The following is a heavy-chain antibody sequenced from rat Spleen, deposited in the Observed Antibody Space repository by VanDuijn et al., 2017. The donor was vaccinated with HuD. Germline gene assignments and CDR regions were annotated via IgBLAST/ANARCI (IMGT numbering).Heavy chain of an antibody. D-gene: IGHD4-3*01. CDR2: ITNTGGST. Sequence: EVQLVESGGGLVQPGKSMKLSCAVSGFTFSDYWMTWIRQAPGKGLEWVASITNTGGSTYYPDSVKGRFTISRDNAKSTLYLQMNSLRSEDTATYYCARHGGGRTYVMDAWGQGASVTVSS. J-gene: IGHJ4*01. V-gene: IGHV5-31*01. CDR1: GFTFSDYW. CDR3: ARHGGGRTYVMDA.